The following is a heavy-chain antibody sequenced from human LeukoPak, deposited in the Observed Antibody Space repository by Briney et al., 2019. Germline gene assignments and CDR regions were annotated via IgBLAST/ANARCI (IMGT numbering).Heavy chain of an antibody. D-gene: IGHD4-23*01. CDR2: IHYAGGNT. Sequence: GGSLRLSCAASGFTFSSYVMHWVRQAPGIGLEGVAFIHYAGGNTYYADSVKGRFTISRDNSKNTLYFQMNSLRPEDTAVYYCARAYGTSEYWYSDLWGRGTLVTVSS. J-gene: IGHJ2*01. CDR3: ARAYGTSEYWYSDL. CDR1: GFTFSSYV. V-gene: IGHV3-30*04.